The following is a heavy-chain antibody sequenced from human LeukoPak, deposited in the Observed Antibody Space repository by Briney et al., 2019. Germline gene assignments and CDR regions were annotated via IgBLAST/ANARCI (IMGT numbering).Heavy chain of an antibody. V-gene: IGHV4-34*01. CDR1: GGSFSGYY. Sequence: SETLSLTCAVYGGSFSGYYWSWIRQPPGKGLEWIGEINHSGSTNYNPSLKSRVTISVDTSKNQFSLKLSSVTAADTAVYYCARNYGDYGKRPQNYCYYYMDVWGKGTTVTVSS. D-gene: IGHD4-17*01. CDR3: ARNYGDYGKRPQNYCYYYMDV. CDR2: INHSGST. J-gene: IGHJ6*03.